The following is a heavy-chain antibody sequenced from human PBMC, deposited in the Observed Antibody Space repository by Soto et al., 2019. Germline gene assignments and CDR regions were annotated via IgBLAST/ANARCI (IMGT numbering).Heavy chain of an antibody. CDR2: IIPIFGTA. D-gene: IGHD3-16*02. Sequence: QVQLVQSGAEVKKPGSSVKVSCKASGGTFSSYAISWVRQAPGQGLEWMGGIIPIFGTANYAQKFQGRVTITADESTSTXYMELSSLRSXXXXXXXCARDRSVTPXXXXXPWGQG. CDR3: ARDRSVTPXXXXXP. CDR1: GGTFSSYA. V-gene: IGHV1-69*01. J-gene: IGHJ5*02.